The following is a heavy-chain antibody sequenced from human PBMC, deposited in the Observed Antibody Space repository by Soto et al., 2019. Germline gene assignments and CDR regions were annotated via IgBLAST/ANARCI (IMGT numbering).Heavy chain of an antibody. Sequence: EVQLVESRGDLVQPGGTLRLSCAAAGFIFSDYTMTWVRQAPGRGLEFVSHISSSGGAIFYAESVKGRFTVSRDNAKNSLYLQMNSLRDEDTAVYFCARDQGGSTWFVGVYYFFGMDVWGQGTAVTVSS. CDR1: GFIFSDYT. D-gene: IGHD6-13*01. V-gene: IGHV3-48*02. CDR3: ARDQGGSTWFVGVYYFFGMDV. CDR2: ISSSGGAI. J-gene: IGHJ6*02.